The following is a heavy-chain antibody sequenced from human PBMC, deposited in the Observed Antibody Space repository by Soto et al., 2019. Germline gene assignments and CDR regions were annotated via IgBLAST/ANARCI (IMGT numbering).Heavy chain of an antibody. CDR3: ARVGVGFYYDILTGSLNWCDP. CDR2: IYYSGST. CDR1: GDSIISIYH. V-gene: IGHV4-30-4*08. J-gene: IGHJ5*02. Sequence: SETLSLTCTVSGDSIISIYHWAWIRQPPGKGLEWIGYIYYSGSTYYNPSLKSRVTISVDTSKNQFSLKLSSVTAADTAVYYCARVGVGFYYDILTGSLNWCDPWGQGTLGTVSA. D-gene: IGHD3-9*01.